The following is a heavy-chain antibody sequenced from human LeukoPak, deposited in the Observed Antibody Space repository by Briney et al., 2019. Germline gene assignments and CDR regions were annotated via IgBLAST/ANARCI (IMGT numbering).Heavy chain of an antibody. CDR3: ATTLPNSSGYYGWSFDL. V-gene: IGHV1-2*02. CDR1: GYTFTGYY. Sequence: ASVKVSCKASGYTFTGYYMHWVRQAPGQGLEWMGWINPNSGGTNYAQKFQGRVTMTRDTSISTAYMELSSLRSEDTAVYYCATTLPNSSGYYGWSFDLWGRGTLVTVSS. CDR2: INPNSGGT. D-gene: IGHD3-22*01. J-gene: IGHJ2*01.